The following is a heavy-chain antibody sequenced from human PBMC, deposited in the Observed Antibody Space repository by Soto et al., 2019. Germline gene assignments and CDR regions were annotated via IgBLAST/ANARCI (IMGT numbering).Heavy chain of an antibody. CDR1: GFTFSSYG. J-gene: IGHJ4*02. CDR3: AKGIAAAGREDY. D-gene: IGHD6-13*01. CDR2: ISYDGSNK. V-gene: IGHV3-30*18. Sequence: QVQLVESGGGVVQPGRSLRLSCAASGFTFSSYGMHWVRQAPGKGLEWVAVISYDGSNKYYADSVKGRFTISRDNSKNTLYLQMNSLRAEDTAVYYCAKGIAAAGREDYWGQGTLVTVSS.